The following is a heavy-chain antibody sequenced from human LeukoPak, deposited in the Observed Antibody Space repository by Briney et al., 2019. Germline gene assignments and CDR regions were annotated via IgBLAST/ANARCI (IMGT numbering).Heavy chain of an antibody. D-gene: IGHD3-22*01. CDR3: ARGYYYDSSGYYYANWFDP. CDR2: IYYSGST. CDR1: GGSISSGDYY. Sequence: SETLSLTCTVSGGSISSGDYYWSWIRQPPGKGLEWIGYIYYSGSTYYNPSLKSRVTISVDTSKNQFSLKLSSVTAADTAVYYCARGYYYDSSGYYYANWFDPWGLGTLVTVSS. V-gene: IGHV4-30-4*01. J-gene: IGHJ5*02.